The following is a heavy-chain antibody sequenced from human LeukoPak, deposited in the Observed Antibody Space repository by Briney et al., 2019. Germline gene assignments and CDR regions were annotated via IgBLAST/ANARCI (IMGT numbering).Heavy chain of an antibody. CDR3: AKGAASRGYTYVAN. V-gene: IGHV3-23*01. CDR1: AFTFRSYA. D-gene: IGHD5-18*01. CDR2: VSGSGGST. J-gene: IGHJ4*02. Sequence: GGSLRLSCAASAFTFRSYAMIWVRQAPGKGLEWVSTVSGSGGSTYYADSVKGRFTISRDNSNNTLYLQMNSLRAEDTAVYYCAKGAASRGYTYVANWGQGTLVSVSS.